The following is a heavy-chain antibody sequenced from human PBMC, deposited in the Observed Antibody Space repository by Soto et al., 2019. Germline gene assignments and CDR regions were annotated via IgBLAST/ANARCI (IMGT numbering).Heavy chain of an antibody. CDR1: GFSLSTRGVG. D-gene: IGHD3-10*01. CDR2: IYWDDDK. CDR3: IHETPYGPPNY. V-gene: IGHV2-5*02. Sequence: SGPTLVNPTQTLTLTCTFSGFSLSTRGVGVGWIRQPPGKALEWLALIYWDDDKRHSPSLKSRLTITKDTSKNQVVLTMTNMEPVDTATYYCIHETPYGPPNYWGQASLVTAPQ. J-gene: IGHJ4*02.